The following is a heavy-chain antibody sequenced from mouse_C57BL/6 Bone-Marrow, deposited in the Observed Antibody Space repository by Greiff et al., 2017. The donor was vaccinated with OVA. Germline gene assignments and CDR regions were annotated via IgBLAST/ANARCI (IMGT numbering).Heavy chain of an antibody. V-gene: IGHV5-4*03. CDR3: ARGDGYYGYWYFDV. D-gene: IGHD2-3*01. J-gene: IGHJ1*03. CDR2: ISAGGSYT. Sequence: EVKLVESGGGLVKPGGSLKLSCAASGFTFSSYAMSWVRQTPEKRLEWVATISAGGSYTYYPDNVKGRFTISRDNAKNNLYLQMSHLKSEDTAMYYCARGDGYYGYWYFDVWGTGTTVTVSS. CDR1: GFTFSSYA.